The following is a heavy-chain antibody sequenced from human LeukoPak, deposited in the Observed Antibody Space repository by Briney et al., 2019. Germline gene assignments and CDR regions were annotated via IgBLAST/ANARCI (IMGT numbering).Heavy chain of an antibody. CDR3: AKTSGYSYLTDAFDI. Sequence: QPGRSLRLSCAASGFTFSSYGMHWVRQAPGKGLEWVAVISYDGSNKYYADSVKGRFIISRDNSKNTLYLQMNSLRAEDTAVYYCAKTSGYSYLTDAFDIWGQGTMVTVSS. J-gene: IGHJ3*02. D-gene: IGHD5-18*01. CDR1: GFTFSSYG. V-gene: IGHV3-30*18. CDR2: ISYDGSNK.